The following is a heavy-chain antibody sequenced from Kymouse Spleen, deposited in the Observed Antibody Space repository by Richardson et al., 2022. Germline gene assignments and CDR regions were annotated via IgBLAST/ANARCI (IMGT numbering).Heavy chain of an antibody. CDR3: ARGYDILTGYPFFDY. J-gene: IGHJ4*02. Sequence: EVQLVESGGGLVKPGGSLRLSCAASGFTFSSYSMNWVRQAPGKGLEWVSSISSSSSYIYYADSVKGRFTISRDNAKNSLYLQMNSLRAEDTAVYYCARGYDILTGYPFFDYWGQGTLVTVSS. D-gene: IGHD3-9*01. CDR1: GFTFSSYS. CDR2: ISSSSSYI. V-gene: IGHV3-21*03.